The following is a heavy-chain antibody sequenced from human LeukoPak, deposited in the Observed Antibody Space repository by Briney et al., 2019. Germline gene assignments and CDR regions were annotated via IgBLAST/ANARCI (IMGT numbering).Heavy chain of an antibody. V-gene: IGHV1-69*13. CDR1: GGTFSSYA. D-gene: IGHD2-2*01. CDR2: IIPIFGTA. Sequence: ASVKVSCKASGGTFSSYAISWVRQAPGQGLEWMGGIIPIFGTANYAQKFQGRVTITADESTSTAYMELSRLRSDDTAVYYCARDAPWCSSTSCYWFDPWGQGTLVTVSS. CDR3: ARDAPWCSSTSCYWFDP. J-gene: IGHJ5*02.